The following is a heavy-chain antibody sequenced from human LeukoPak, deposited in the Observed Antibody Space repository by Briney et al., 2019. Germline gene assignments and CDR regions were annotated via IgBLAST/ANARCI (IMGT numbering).Heavy chain of an antibody. J-gene: IGHJ4*02. CDR3: TTRSGDFWSGFVN. V-gene: IGHV1-24*01. CDR2: FDPEEAKM. D-gene: IGHD3-3*01. CDR1: GNSLSELS. Sequence: ASVTVSCKVSGNSLSELSIQWVRQAPGKGLECMGGFDPEEAKMVYAQNFQGRVTMTEDTSTQTAYRELSGLTSDDTAVYYCTTRSGDFWSGFVNWGQGTLVTVSS.